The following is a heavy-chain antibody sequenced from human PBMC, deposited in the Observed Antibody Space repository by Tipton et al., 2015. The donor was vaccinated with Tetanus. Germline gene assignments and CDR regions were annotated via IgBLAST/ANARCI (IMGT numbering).Heavy chain of an antibody. Sequence: GSLRLSCAVSGFTVSNYYMSWVRQAPGKGLEWVSLIYNGDRTSHADSVKGRFTISRDKSKNTLYLQMNSLRAEDRAVYYCAKSRASSHYRGAFEIWGQGTMVTVSS. V-gene: IGHV3-53*01. CDR2: IYNGDRT. J-gene: IGHJ3*02. CDR1: GFTVSNYY. CDR3: AKSRASSHYRGAFEI. D-gene: IGHD3-10*01.